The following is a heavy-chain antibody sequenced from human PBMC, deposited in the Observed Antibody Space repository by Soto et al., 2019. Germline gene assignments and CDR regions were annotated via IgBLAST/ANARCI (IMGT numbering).Heavy chain of an antibody. CDR2: IYWDDDK. CDR3: AHRTSTLTWWFDP. V-gene: IGHV2-5*02. CDR1: GFSLTTSGVG. J-gene: IGHJ5*02. Sequence: QITLKESGPTLVKPTQTLPLTCTLSGFSLTTSGVGAGWIRQPPGKALEWLALIYWDDDKRYTPSLKSRLTITKDTSKNQAVLTRTNMDPADTATYFWAHRTSTLTWWFDPWGQGALVTVSS. D-gene: IGHD2-2*01.